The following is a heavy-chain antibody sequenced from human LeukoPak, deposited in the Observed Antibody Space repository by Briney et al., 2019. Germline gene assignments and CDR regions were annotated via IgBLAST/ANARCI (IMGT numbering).Heavy chain of an antibody. CDR2: IYYSGST. Sequence: PSETLSLTCTVSGGSISSGDYYWSWIRQPPGKGLEWIGYIYYSGSTYYNPSLKSRVTISVDASRNQFSLKLSPVTAADTAVYYCARENRYFDLWGRGTLVTVSS. V-gene: IGHV4-30-4*01. CDR1: GGSISSGDYY. J-gene: IGHJ2*01. CDR3: ARENRYFDL.